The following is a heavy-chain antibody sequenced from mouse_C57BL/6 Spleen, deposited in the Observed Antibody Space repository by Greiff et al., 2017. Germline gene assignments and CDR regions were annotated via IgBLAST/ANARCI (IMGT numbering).Heavy chain of an antibody. CDR1: GFTFSSYA. J-gene: IGHJ2*01. Sequence: EVQLVESGGGLVKPGGSLKLSCAASGFTFSSYAMSWVRQTPEKRLEWVATISDGGSYTYYPDNVKGRFTISRDNAKNNLYLQMSHLKSEDTAMYYCARDGDYGNFDYWGQGTTLTVSS. CDR2: ISDGGSYT. CDR3: ARDGDYGNFDY. V-gene: IGHV5-4*01. D-gene: IGHD2-1*01.